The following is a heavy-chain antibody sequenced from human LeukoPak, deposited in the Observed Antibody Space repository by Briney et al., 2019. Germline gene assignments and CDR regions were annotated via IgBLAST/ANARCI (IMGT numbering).Heavy chain of an antibody. J-gene: IGHJ4*02. CDR3: ARGYIIVPAAATPYDY. CDR1: GYTFTGYY. CDR2: INPNSGGT. Sequence: ASVKVSCKASGYTFTGYYMHWVRQAPGQGLEWMGWINPNSGGTNYAQKFQGRVTMTRDTSISTAYMELSRLRSDDTAVYYCARGYIIVPAAATPYDYWGQGTLVTVSS. D-gene: IGHD2-2*01. V-gene: IGHV1-2*02.